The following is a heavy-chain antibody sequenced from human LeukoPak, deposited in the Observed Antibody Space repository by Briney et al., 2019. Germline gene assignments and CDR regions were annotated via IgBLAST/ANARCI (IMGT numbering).Heavy chain of an antibody. Sequence: SETLSLTCTVSGGSISSSSYYWGWIRQPPGKGLEWIGSIYYSRSTYYNPSLKSRVTISVDTSKNQFSLKLSSVTAADTAVYYCARNPRPYSNHVGYYYYYMDVWGKGTTVTVSS. CDR3: ARNPRPYSNHVGYYYYYMDV. CDR2: IYYSRST. V-gene: IGHV4-39*07. D-gene: IGHD4-11*01. J-gene: IGHJ6*03. CDR1: GGSISSSSYY.